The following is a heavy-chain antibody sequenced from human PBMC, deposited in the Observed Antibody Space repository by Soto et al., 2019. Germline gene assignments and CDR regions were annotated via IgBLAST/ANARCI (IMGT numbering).Heavy chain of an antibody. V-gene: IGHV4-4*02. CDR2: IHHNGNT. CDR1: GDSISSLNW. CDR3: VRVPNS. J-gene: IGHJ4*02. Sequence: QVQLQESCPGLVKPSGTLSLTCTVSGDSISSLNWWSWVRQPPGKGLEWIGHIHHNGNTDYNASLKSRVTISIAKSKNQFPQILNSVTVADTAVYYCVRVPNSWGQGTQVTVSS.